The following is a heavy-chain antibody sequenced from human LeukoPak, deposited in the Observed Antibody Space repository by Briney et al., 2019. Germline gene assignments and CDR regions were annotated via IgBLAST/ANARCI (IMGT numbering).Heavy chain of an antibody. D-gene: IGHD6-13*01. V-gene: IGHV3-66*02. CDR2: IYGDNAA. Sequence: GGSLRLSCAASAINVTTNYMTWIRQAPGKGLEWVSLIYGDNAAYHAESVRGRFIISRDSLKNTVFLQMNSLRAEDTAVYYCVSSTGQQFIPYDYWGHGAHVTVSS. CDR3: VSSTGQQFIPYDY. CDR1: AINVTTNY. J-gene: IGHJ4*01.